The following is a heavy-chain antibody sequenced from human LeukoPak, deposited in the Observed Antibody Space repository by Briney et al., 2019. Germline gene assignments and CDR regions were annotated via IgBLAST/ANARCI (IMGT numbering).Heavy chain of an antibody. CDR3: ARHRGYQLPEVVDY. V-gene: IGHV4-39*01. CDR1: GGSISSYY. J-gene: IGHJ4*02. CDR2: IYYSGST. Sequence: PSETLSLTCTVSGGSISSYYWGWIRQPPGKGLEWIGSIYYSGSTYYNPSLKSRVTISVDTSKNQFSLKLSSVTAADTAVYYCARHRGYQLPEVVDYWGQGTLVTVSS. D-gene: IGHD2-2*01.